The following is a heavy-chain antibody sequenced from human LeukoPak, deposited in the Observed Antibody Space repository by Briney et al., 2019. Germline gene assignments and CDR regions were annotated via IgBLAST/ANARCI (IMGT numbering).Heavy chain of an antibody. CDR3: ASGRPLGFDY. V-gene: IGHV4-59*01. J-gene: IGHJ4*01. CDR1: GDSISSYY. D-gene: IGHD1-26*01. CDR2: IYYSGTT. Sequence: SSETLSLTCTVSGDSISSYYWTWIRQPPGKGLEWIGYIYYSGTTNYNPSLKSRVTISIDTSRNRFSLKLSSVTAADTAVYYCASGRPLGFDYWGQGTLVTVSS.